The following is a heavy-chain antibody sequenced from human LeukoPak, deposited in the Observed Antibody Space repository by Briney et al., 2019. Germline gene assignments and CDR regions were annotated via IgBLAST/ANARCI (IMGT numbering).Heavy chain of an antibody. Sequence: SETLSLTCAVYGGSFSGYYWSWIRQPAGKGLEWIGRIYTSGSTNYNPSLKSRVTISVDTSKNQFSLKLSSVTAADTAVYYCARGWVRGVIISAFNIWGQGTMVTVSS. J-gene: IGHJ3*02. CDR2: IYTSGST. V-gene: IGHV4-59*10. CDR1: GGSFSGYY. D-gene: IGHD3-10*01. CDR3: ARGWVRGVIISAFNI.